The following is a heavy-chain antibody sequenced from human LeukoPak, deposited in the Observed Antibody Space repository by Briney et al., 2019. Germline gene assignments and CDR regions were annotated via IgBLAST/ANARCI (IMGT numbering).Heavy chain of an antibody. Sequence: GGSLRLSCAASGFTFSSYGMHWVRQAPGKGLEWVAVIWYDGSNKYYADSVKGRFTISRDNSKNTLYLQMNSLRAEDTAVYYCARGGYCSSTSCHEGWFDPWGQGTLVTVSS. CDR2: IWYDGSNK. J-gene: IGHJ5*02. CDR3: ARGGYCSSTSCHEGWFDP. CDR1: GFTFSSYG. D-gene: IGHD2-2*01. V-gene: IGHV3-33*01.